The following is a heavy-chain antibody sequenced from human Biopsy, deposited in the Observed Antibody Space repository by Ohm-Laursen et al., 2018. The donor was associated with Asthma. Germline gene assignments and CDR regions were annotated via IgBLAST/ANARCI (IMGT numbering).Heavy chain of an antibody. CDR2: ISVYNGNT. J-gene: IGHJ6*02. CDR3: ARAVDYSHYYGIDV. V-gene: IGHV1-18*01. D-gene: IGHD3-10*01. CDR1: GYTFNSAG. Sequence: ASVTASCKPSGYTFNSAGITWVRQAPGQGLEWMGWISVYNGNTKVAQKLQDRVTMITDTSTSTAYMELRSLRSDDTAVYFCARAVDYSHYYGIDVWGQGTTVTVS.